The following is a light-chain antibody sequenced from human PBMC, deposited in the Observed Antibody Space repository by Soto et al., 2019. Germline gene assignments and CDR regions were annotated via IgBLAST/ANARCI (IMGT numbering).Light chain of an antibody. Sequence: AIQMYLPPSSLSAYNRDRVTIPCRASQGISSYLAWYQQKPGKAPKLLIYAASSLQSGVPSRFSGSGSGTDFTLTISSLQPEDFAPYYCQQSNSTPVPFGQGTLLAI. J-gene: IGKJ5*01. CDR3: QQSNSTPVP. CDR1: QGISSY. V-gene: IGKV1-8*01. CDR2: AAS.